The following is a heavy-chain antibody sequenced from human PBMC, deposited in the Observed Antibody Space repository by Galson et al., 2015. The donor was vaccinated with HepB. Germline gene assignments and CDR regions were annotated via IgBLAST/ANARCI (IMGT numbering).Heavy chain of an antibody. D-gene: IGHD6-19*01. CDR1: GFTFSSYS. CDR3: ARSSPGIAVAGTEGNMDV. CDR2: ISSSSSYI. Sequence: SLRLSCAASGFTFSSYSMNWVRQAPGKGLEWVSSISSSSSYIYYADSVKGRFTISRDNAKNSLYLQMNSLRAEDTAVYYCARSSPGIAVAGTEGNMDVWGKGTTVTVSS. J-gene: IGHJ6*03. V-gene: IGHV3-21*01.